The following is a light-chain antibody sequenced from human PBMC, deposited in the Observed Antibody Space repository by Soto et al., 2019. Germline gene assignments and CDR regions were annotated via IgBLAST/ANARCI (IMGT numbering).Light chain of an antibody. Sequence: QSVLTQPRSVSGSPGQSVTISCTGTSINVGAYDFVSWYQQHPGKAPKLMIFDVTKRPSGVPDRLSGSKSGNTASLTISGLQADDESDYYCCSFAGSYTYVFGTGTKVTVL. CDR2: DVT. J-gene: IGLJ1*01. CDR1: SINVGAYDF. CDR3: CSFAGSYTYV. V-gene: IGLV2-11*01.